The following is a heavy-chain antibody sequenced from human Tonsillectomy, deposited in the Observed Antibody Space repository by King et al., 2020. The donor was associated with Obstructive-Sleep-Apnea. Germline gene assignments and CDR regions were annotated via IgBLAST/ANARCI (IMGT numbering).Heavy chain of an antibody. Sequence: VQLVQSGGGVVQPGRSLRLSCAASGFTFSSYAMHWVRQAPGKGLEWVAVISYDGSNKYYADSVKGRFTISRDNSNNTLYLQMNSLRAEDTAVYYCARSLNYDFWSGFSYWGQGTLVTVSS. D-gene: IGHD3-3*01. CDR1: GFTFSSYA. J-gene: IGHJ4*02. CDR3: ARSLNYDFWSGFSY. V-gene: IGHV3-30*04. CDR2: ISYDGSNK.